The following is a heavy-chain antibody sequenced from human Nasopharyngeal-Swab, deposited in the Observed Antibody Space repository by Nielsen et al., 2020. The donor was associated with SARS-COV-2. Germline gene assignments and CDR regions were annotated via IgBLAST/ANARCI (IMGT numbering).Heavy chain of an antibody. Sequence: ASVKVSCKASGYTFPSYDINWVRQATGQGLEWMGWMNPNSGNTGYAQKFQGRVTMTRNTSISTAYMELSSLRSEDTAVYYCARGGLRFRLWFGEAIRRGRYYYGMDVWGQGTTVTVSS. CDR1: GYTFPSYD. D-gene: IGHD3-10*01. CDR2: MNPNSGNT. CDR3: ARGGLRFRLWFGEAIRRGRYYYGMDV. V-gene: IGHV1-8*01. J-gene: IGHJ6*02.